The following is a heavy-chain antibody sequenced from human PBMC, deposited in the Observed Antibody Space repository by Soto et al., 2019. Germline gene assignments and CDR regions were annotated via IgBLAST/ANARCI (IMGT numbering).Heavy chain of an antibody. V-gene: IGHV4-59*01. CDR1: GGSITSYY. J-gene: IGHJ5*02. Sequence: TLSLTCTVSGGSITSYYWTWIRQPPGKELEWIGYIYYTGRTNCNPSLKSRLTMSVDTSKNQFSLRLSSVTAADTAVYYCARDLTIGGFFDPWGQGTLVTVSS. CDR2: IYYTGRT. D-gene: IGHD3-10*01. CDR3: ARDLTIGGFFDP.